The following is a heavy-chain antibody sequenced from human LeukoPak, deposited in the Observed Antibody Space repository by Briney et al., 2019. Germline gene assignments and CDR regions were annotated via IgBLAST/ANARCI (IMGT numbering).Heavy chain of an antibody. J-gene: IGHJ4*02. CDR1: GGSISSNDYY. V-gene: IGHV4-39*01. CDR2: IYYSGST. D-gene: IGHD6-25*01. CDR3: ARHHRSGYYEVDY. Sequence: SETLSLTCTISGGSISSNDYYWGCIRQPPGSRLEWNGTIYYSGSTSYNPSLKGRVTMSVDTSKNQFSLKLSSVTAADTAMYYCARHHRSGYYEVDYWGQGTLVTVSS.